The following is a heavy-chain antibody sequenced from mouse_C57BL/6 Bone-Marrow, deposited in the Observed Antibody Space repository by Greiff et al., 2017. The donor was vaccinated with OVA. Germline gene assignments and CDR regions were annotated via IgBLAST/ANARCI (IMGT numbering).Heavy chain of an antibody. Sequence: QVQLQQPGAELVRPGSSVKLSCKASGYTFTSYWMDWVKQRPGQGLEWIGNIYPSDSETHYNHKFKDKATLTVDKSSSTAYMQLSSLTSEDSAVYDGATYYGNYGGFYFDYWGQGTTLTVSS. CDR2: IYPSDSET. D-gene: IGHD2-10*01. CDR3: ATYYGNYGGFYFDY. CDR1: GYTFTSYW. J-gene: IGHJ2*01. V-gene: IGHV1-61*01.